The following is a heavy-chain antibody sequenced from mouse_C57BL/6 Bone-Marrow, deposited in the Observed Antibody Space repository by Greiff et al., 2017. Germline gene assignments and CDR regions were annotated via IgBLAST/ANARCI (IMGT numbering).Heavy chain of an antibody. D-gene: IGHD1-1*01. CDR2: IYPGGGYT. J-gene: IGHJ2*01. CDR1: FFFFFFFF. Sequence: QVQLQQSGAELVRPGTSVKMSCIFFFFFFFFFFFFGAKQRPGHGLEWIGDIYPGGGYTNYNEKFKGKATLTADKSSSTAYMQFSSLTSEDSAIYYCAREDYYGSLDYWGQGTTLTVSS. V-gene: IGHV1-63*01. CDR3: AREDYYGSLDY.